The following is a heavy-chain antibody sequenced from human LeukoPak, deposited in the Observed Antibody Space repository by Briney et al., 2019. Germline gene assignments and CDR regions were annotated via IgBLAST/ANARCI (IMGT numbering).Heavy chain of an antibody. V-gene: IGHV1-18*01. J-gene: IGHJ5*02. D-gene: IGHD2-2*01. CDR1: GYTFSSFG. CDR2: ITVYNSQT. CDR3: ARGFTLYGSGTSCSWFDP. Sequence: SVRLSCEASGYTFSSFGTSCVRGAPGQGLEWMGWITVYNSQTIYAQKLQGRVNTTTDTSTSTAYMELGSLTCDDTAVYYCARGFTLYGSGTSCSWFDPWGEGTLVTVPS.